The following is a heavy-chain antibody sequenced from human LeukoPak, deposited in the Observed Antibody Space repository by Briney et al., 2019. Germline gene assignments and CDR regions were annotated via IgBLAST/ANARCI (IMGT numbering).Heavy chain of an antibody. CDR3: ARQGDGFCSSTSCSDY. V-gene: IGHV1-69*13. Sequence: ASVKVSCKASGGTFSSYAISWVRQAPGQGLEWMGGIIPIFGTANYALKFQGRVTITADESTSTAYMELSSLRSEDTAVYYCARQGDGFCSSTSCSDYWGQGTLVTVSS. J-gene: IGHJ4*02. CDR2: IIPIFGTA. D-gene: IGHD2-2*01. CDR1: GGTFSSYA.